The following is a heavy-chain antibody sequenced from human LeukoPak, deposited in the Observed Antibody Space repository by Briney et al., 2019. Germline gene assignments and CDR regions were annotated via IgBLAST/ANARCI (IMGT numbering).Heavy chain of an antibody. CDR3: ASGNFKY. D-gene: IGHD1-1*01. V-gene: IGHV3-7*01. J-gene: IGHJ4*02. CDR2: IKQGGRKK. CDR1: GFTFSSYG. Sequence: GGSLRLSCAASGFTFSSYGMSWVRQAPGKGLEWVANIKQGGRKKYYVDSVKGRFTISRAKAKNSLDLKMNSPRAEDSAVYEVASGNFKYWGQGTLVTVSS.